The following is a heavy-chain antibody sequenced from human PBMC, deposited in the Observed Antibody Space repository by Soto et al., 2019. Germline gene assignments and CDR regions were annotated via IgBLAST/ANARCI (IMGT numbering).Heavy chain of an antibody. CDR2: ISAYNGNT. CDR1: GYTFTSYG. CDR3: ATSYCSSTSCSRNWFDP. J-gene: IGHJ5*02. V-gene: IGHV1-18*04. Sequence: QVQLVQSGAEVKKPGASVKVSCKASGYTFTSYGISWVRQAPGQGLEWMGWISAYNGNTNYAQKLQGRVTMTTDTSTSTAYRELRSLRSDDTAVYYCATSYCSSTSCSRNWFDPWGQGTLVTVSS. D-gene: IGHD2-2*01.